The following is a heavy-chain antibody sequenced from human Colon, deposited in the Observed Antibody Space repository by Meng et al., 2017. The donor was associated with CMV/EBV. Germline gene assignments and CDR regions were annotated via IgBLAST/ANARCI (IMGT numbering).Heavy chain of an antibody. Sequence: SETLSLTCTVSGVSVSSGTYYLAWIRQSPGKGLEFIGYVYYTGGTNYNPSLKSRVTISVDTSKNQFSLKLSSVTAADTAVYYCARDTSGSGNWYFALWGRGTLVTVSS. V-gene: IGHV4-61*01. CDR1: GVSVSSGTYY. D-gene: IGHD3-10*01. CDR3: ARDTSGSGNWYFAL. CDR2: VYYTGGT. J-gene: IGHJ2*01.